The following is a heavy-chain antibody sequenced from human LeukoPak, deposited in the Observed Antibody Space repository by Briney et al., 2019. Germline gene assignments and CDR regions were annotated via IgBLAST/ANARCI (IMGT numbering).Heavy chain of an antibody. J-gene: IGHJ4*02. CDR3: ARASIRYYDSSAYSH. CDR1: GGSFSGYY. D-gene: IGHD3-22*01. CDR2: INHSGST. V-gene: IGHV4-34*01. Sequence: SETLSLTCAVYGGSFSGYYWSWIRQPPGKGLEWIGEINHSGSTNYNPSLKSRVTISVDTSKNQFSLKLSSVTAADTAMYYCARASIRYYDSSAYSHWGQGALVTVSS.